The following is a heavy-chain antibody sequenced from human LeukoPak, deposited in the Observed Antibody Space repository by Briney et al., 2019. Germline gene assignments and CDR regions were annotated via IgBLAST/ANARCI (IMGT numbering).Heavy chain of an antibody. CDR2: IYYSGST. CDR3: ARANHFSHLFDY. CDR1: GGSISSGGYY. V-gene: IGHV4-31*03. J-gene: IGHJ4*02. Sequence: PSETLSLTCTVSGGSISSGGYYWSWIRQHPGKGLEWIGYIYYSGSTYYNPSLKSRVTISVDTSKNQFSLKLSSVTAADTAVYYCARANHFSHLFDYWGQGTLVTVSS. D-gene: IGHD1-14*01.